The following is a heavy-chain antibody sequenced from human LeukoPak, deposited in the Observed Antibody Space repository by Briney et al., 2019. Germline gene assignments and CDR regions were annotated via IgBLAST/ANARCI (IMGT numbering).Heavy chain of an antibody. CDR3: ARGSSGYYVPAEYFQH. V-gene: IGHV3-30*04. Sequence: PGRSLRLSCAASGFTFSSYAMHWVRQAPGKGLEWVAVISYDGSNKYYADSVKGRFTISRDNAKNSLYLQMNSLRAEDTAVYYCARGSSGYYVPAEYFQHWGQGTLVTVSS. D-gene: IGHD3-22*01. CDR1: GFTFSSYA. J-gene: IGHJ1*01. CDR2: ISYDGSNK.